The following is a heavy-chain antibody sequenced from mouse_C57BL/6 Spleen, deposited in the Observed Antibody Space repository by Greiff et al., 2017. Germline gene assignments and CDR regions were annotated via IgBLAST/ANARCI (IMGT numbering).Heavy chain of an antibody. V-gene: IGHV1-69*01. CDR3: ARRSYYAMDY. Sequence: QVQLKQPGAELVMPGASVKLSCKASGYTFTSYWMHWVKQRPGQGLEWIGEIDPSDSYTNYNQKFKGKSTLTVDNSSSTAYMQLSSLTSEDSAVYYCARRSYYAMDYWGQGTSVTVSS. CDR1: GYTFTSYW. CDR2: IDPSDSYT. J-gene: IGHJ4*01.